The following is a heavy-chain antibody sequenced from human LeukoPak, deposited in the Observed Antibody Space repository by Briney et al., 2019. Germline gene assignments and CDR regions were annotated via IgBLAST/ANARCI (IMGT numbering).Heavy chain of an antibody. D-gene: IGHD3-16*01. J-gene: IGHJ3*02. Sequence: GGSLSLSCAASGFTVSSNFMNWVRQAPGKGLEWVSDYADSVKGRFTISRDNSKNTLYLQMNSLRAEDTAVYYCARDLLGGGTFDIWGQGTMVTVSS. CDR3: ARDLLGGGTFDI. V-gene: IGHV3-53*01. CDR1: GFTVSSNF.